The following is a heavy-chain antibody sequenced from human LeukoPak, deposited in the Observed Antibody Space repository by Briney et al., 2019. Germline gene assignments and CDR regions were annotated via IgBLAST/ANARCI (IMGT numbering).Heavy chain of an antibody. V-gene: IGHV3-21*01. CDR3: AKSGCSSTSCYSRYGMDV. D-gene: IGHD2-2*01. J-gene: IGHJ6*02. CDR1: GFTFSSYS. Sequence: GGSLRLSCAASGFTFSSYSMNWVRQAPGKGLEWVSPISSSSSYIYYADSVKGRFTISRDNAKNSLYLQMNSLRAEDTAVYYCAKSGCSSTSCYSRYGMDVWGQGTTVTVSS. CDR2: ISSSSSYI.